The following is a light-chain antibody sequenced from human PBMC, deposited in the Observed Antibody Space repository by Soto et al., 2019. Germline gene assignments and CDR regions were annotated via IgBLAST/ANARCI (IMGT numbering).Light chain of an antibody. Sequence: EFVLTQSPAILSLSPGGGATLSCRASQSVGNYLAWYQQKPGQAPRLLIYDASNRATGIPARFSGSVYGTDFTLTISSLEPEDFAVYYCHQRRNWLFSFGPGTKVDMK. CDR1: QSVGNY. CDR3: HQRRNWLFS. V-gene: IGKV3-11*01. J-gene: IGKJ3*01. CDR2: DAS.